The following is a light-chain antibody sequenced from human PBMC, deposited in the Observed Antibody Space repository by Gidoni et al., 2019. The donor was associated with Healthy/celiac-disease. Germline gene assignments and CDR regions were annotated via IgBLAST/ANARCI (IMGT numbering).Light chain of an antibody. CDR2: VNS. J-gene: IGLJ2*01. Sequence: QSVLTQPPSVSGAPGQRVTISCTGSSSNIGAGYDVHWYQQLPGTAPKLPIYVNSNRPSGVPDRFSGSKSGTSASLAITGLQAEDEADYYCQSYDSSLSHVVFGGGTKLTVL. CDR3: QSYDSSLSHVV. V-gene: IGLV1-40*01. CDR1: SSNIGAGYD.